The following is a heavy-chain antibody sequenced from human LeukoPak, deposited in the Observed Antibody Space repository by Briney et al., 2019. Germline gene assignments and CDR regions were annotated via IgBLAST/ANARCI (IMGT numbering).Heavy chain of an antibody. CDR1: GFNFSTYE. Sequence: GGSLRLSCAGSGFNFSTYEMNWVRQAPGKGLEWLSYISSRGCSIYYADSVKGRFTISRDNAKNSLFLQMNSLRAEDTAVYFCARDKALNCWGQGTPVTVSS. J-gene: IGHJ4*02. CDR3: ARDKALNC. V-gene: IGHV3-48*03. CDR2: ISSRGCSI.